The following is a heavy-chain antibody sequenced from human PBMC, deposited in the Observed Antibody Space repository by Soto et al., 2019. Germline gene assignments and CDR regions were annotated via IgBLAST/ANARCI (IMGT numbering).Heavy chain of an antibody. CDR1: GYTFTSYY. D-gene: IGHD5-18*01. J-gene: IGHJ4*02. CDR3: ASGGRGYSYGPYFGY. Sequence: ASVKVSCKASGYTFTSYYMHWVRQAPGQGLEWMGIINPSGGSTSYAQKFQGRVTMTRDTSTSTVYMELSSLRSEDTAVYYCASGGRGYSYGPYFGYWGQGTLVTVSS. CDR2: INPSGGST. V-gene: IGHV1-46*01.